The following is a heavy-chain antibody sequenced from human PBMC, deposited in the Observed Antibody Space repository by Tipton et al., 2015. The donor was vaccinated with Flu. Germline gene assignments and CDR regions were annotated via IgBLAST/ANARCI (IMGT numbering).Heavy chain of an antibody. CDR1: GGSISSYY. CDR2: MYTSGST. Sequence: LRLSCTVSGGSISSYYWSWIRQPAGKGLEWIGRMYTSGSTNYNPSLKSRVTMSVDTSKNQFSLNLTSVTAADTAVYYCARGYHSFDSWGQGTLVTVSS. D-gene: IGHD1-26*01. V-gene: IGHV4-4*07. J-gene: IGHJ4*02. CDR3: ARGYHSFDS.